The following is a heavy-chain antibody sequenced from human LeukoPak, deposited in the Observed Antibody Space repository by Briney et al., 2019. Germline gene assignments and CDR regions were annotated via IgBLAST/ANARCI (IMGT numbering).Heavy chain of an antibody. Sequence: SVKVSCKASGGTFSSYAISWVRQAPGQGLEWMGGIIPIFGTANYAQKFQGRVTITTDESTSTAYMELSSLRSEDTAVYYCARNHIAALGFDYWGQGTLVTVSS. J-gene: IGHJ4*02. CDR1: GGTFSSYA. CDR2: IIPIFGTA. V-gene: IGHV1-69*05. D-gene: IGHD6-13*01. CDR3: ARNHIAALGFDY.